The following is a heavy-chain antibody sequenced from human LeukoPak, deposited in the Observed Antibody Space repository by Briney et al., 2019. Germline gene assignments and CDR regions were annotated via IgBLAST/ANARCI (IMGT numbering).Heavy chain of an antibody. CDR2: IFPGDSDT. D-gene: IGHD1/OR15-1a*01. J-gene: IGHJ4*02. V-gene: IGHV5-51*01. CDR1: GYRFTTYW. Sequence: GESLRISCKGSGYRFTTYWIGWVRQLPGKGLEWMGIIFPGDSDTSHSPSFQGQVTLSADKSINTAYLQWSSLKASDTAVYYCATSESQTRFDYWGQGTLVTVSS. CDR3: ATSESQTRFDY.